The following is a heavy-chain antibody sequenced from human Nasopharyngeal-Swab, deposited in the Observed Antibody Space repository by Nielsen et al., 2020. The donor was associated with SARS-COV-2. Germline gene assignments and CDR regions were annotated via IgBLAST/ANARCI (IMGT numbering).Heavy chain of an antibody. J-gene: IGHJ6*02. Sequence: SVKVSCKASDFTFTSSAVQWVRQARGQRLEWIGWIVVGSGNTNYAQKFQERVTITRDMSTSTAYMELSSLRSEDTAVYYCAAAKAARQGYYYYGMDVWGQGTTVTVSS. D-gene: IGHD6-6*01. CDR1: DFTFTSSA. V-gene: IGHV1-58*01. CDR2: IVVGSGNT. CDR3: AAAKAARQGYYYYGMDV.